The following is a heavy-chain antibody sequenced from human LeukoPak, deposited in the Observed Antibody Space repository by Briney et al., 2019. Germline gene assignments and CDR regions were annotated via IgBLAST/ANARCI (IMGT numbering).Heavy chain of an antibody. CDR2: IVVGSDNT. Sequence: ASVKVSCKASEFTFTSSAVQWVRQARGQRLEWIRWIVVGSDNTNYAQKFQERVTITRDMSTSAVAYMELSSLRSEDTAVYYCARCKEGGVISYYYYYGMDVWGQGTTVTVSS. CDR1: EFTFTSSA. V-gene: IGHV1-58*01. D-gene: IGHD2-21*01. CDR3: ARCKEGGVISYYYYYGMDV. J-gene: IGHJ6*02.